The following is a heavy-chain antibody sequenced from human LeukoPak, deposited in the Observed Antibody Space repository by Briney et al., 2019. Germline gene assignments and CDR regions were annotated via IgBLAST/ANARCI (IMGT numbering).Heavy chain of an antibody. Sequence: GGCLTLSCPASGFTLSSYRMKWVRQAPGTGLEWVSSISSSSSYIYYADSVKGRFTISRDNAKNSLYLQMNSLRAEDTAVYYCARELTGTNWFDPWGQGTLVTVSS. CDR3: ARELTGTNWFDP. CDR1: GFTLSSYR. J-gene: IGHJ5*02. V-gene: IGHV3-21*01. CDR2: ISSSSSYI. D-gene: IGHD1-7*01.